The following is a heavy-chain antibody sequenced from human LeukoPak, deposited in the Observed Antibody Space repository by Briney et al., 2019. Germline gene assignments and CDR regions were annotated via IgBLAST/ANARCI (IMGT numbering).Heavy chain of an antibody. J-gene: IGHJ4*02. CDR3: ARGWEYYYDSSGYYTLVDY. CDR1: GFTFSTYA. D-gene: IGHD3-22*01. CDR2: ISGSGGST. V-gene: IGHV3-23*01. Sequence: GGSLRLSCAASGFTFSTYAMSWVRQAPGTGLEWVSGISGSGGSTYYADSVKGRFTISRDNSKNTLYLQMNSLRAEDTAVYYCARGWEYYYDSSGYYTLVDYWGQGTLVTVSS.